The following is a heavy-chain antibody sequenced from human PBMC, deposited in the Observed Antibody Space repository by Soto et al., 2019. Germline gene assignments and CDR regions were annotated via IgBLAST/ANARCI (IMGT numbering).Heavy chain of an antibody. CDR2: IYYSGST. CDR1: GGSISSYC. D-gene: IGHD3-9*01. Sequence: SETLSLTCSVSGGSISSYCWSWIRQPPGKGLEWIGYIYYSGSTNYNPSLKSRVTISVDTSKNQFSLKLSSVTAADTAVYYCARQGDVLRYFDWLSDYYYYGMDVWGQGTTVTVSS. J-gene: IGHJ6*02. CDR3: ARQGDVLRYFDWLSDYYYYGMDV. V-gene: IGHV4-59*08.